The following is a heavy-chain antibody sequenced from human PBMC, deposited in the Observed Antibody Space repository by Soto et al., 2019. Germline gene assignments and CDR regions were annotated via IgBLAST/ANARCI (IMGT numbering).Heavy chain of an antibody. V-gene: IGHV1-69*01. Sequence: QVELVQSGADVKKPGASMRVSCKASGGPFKNYAFSWVRQAPGQGLEWMGGLIPVCGTGTYAEQLEGRISITADESTKTIYMDLRSLRSDDTAVYYCARISEFTSGSGLGYSLDSWGQGTVIIVSS. CDR3: ARISEFTSGSGLGYSLDS. D-gene: IGHD2-21*01. CDR2: LIPVCGTG. J-gene: IGHJ4*02. CDR1: GGPFKNYA.